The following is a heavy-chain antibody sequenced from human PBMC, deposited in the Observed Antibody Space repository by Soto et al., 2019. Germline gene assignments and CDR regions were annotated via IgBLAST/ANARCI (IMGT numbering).Heavy chain of an antibody. CDR1: GASISTNNW. J-gene: IGHJ4*02. Sequence: SETLSLTCAVSGASISTNNWWSWVRQPPGKGLEWIGEVYHSGSTNCNPSLKSRVTVSIDKSKNQFSLRLTSMTAADTAVYYCAVPGAGDFDYWSQGTLVTVSS. V-gene: IGHV4-4*02. CDR3: AVPGAGDFDY. D-gene: IGHD6-13*01. CDR2: VYHSGST.